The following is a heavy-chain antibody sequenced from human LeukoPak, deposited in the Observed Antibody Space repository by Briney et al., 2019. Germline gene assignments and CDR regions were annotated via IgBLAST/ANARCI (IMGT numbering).Heavy chain of an antibody. CDR1: GFTFSSYG. J-gene: IGHJ4*02. CDR3: TTEGEQYSSSWYRLGY. D-gene: IGHD6-13*01. Sequence: GGSLRLSCAASGFTFSSYGIHWVRQAPGKGLEWVAFIRYDESNKYYADSVKGRFTISRDNSKNTLYLQMNSLKTEDTAVYYCTTEGEQYSSSWYRLGYWGQGTLVTVSS. V-gene: IGHV3-30*02. CDR2: IRYDESNK.